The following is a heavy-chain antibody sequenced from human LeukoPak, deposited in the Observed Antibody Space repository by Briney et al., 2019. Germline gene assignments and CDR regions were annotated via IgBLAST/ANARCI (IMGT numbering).Heavy chain of an antibody. Sequence: GGSLRLSCAASGFTFSSYAMSWVRQAPGKGLEWVSAISGSGGSTYYADSVKGRFTISRDNSKNTLYLQMNSLRAEDTAVYYCATPYCTIGVCYPRLTDYWGQGTLVTVSS. CDR1: GFTFSSYA. J-gene: IGHJ4*02. CDR3: ATPYCTIGVCYPRLTDY. CDR2: ISGSGGST. D-gene: IGHD2-8*01. V-gene: IGHV3-23*01.